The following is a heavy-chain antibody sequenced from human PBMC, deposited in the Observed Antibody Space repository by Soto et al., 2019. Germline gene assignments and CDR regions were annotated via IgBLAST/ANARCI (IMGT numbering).Heavy chain of an antibody. Sequence: GGSLRLSCAVSGFTFSSHAMSWVRQAPGKGLECVSSITGSGDSTYYADSVKGRFTISRDNSKDTLYLQMNSLRPEDTAVYYCAKGPRIYSGSYKPLDDWGQGTLVTVSS. CDR1: GFTFSSHA. CDR2: ITGSGDST. D-gene: IGHD1-26*01. CDR3: AKGPRIYSGSYKPLDD. J-gene: IGHJ4*02. V-gene: IGHV3-23*01.